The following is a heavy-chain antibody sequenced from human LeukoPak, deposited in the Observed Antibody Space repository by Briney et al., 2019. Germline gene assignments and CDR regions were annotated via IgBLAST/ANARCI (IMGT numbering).Heavy chain of an antibody. CDR2: IYYSGST. D-gene: IGHD4-23*01. J-gene: IGHJ4*02. Sequence: SETLSLTCTVSGGSISSGGYYWSWIRQHPGKGLEWIGYIYYSGSTYYNSSLKSRVTISVDTSKNQFSLNLSSVTAADTAVYYCARRRPVATPGGYFAYWGQGTLVTVSS. CDR3: ARRRPVATPGGYFAY. V-gene: IGHV4-31*03. CDR1: GGSISSGGYY.